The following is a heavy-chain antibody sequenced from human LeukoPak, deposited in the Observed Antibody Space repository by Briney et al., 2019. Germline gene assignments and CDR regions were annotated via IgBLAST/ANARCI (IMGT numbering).Heavy chain of an antibody. CDR1: GYTFTGYY. CDR2: INPNSGGT. CDR3: ARVSRYSYGFGYAFDI. J-gene: IGHJ3*02. Sequence: GASVKVSCKASGYTFTGYYMHWVRQAPGQGLEWMGWINPNSGGTNYAQKLQGRVTMTTDTSTSTAYMELRSLRSDDTAVYYCARVSRYSYGFGYAFDIWGQGTMVTVSS. V-gene: IGHV1-2*02. D-gene: IGHD5-18*01.